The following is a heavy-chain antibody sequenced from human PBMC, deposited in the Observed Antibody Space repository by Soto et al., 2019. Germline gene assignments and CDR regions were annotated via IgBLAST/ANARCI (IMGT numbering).Heavy chain of an antibody. D-gene: IGHD3-9*01. CDR2: ISAYNGNT. CDR3: ARDLEVLRYFDWPYDALDI. V-gene: IGHV1-18*01. CDR1: GYTFTSYG. Sequence: ASVKVSCKASGYTFTSYGISWVRQAPGQGLEWMGWISAYNGNTNYAQKLQGRVTMTTDTSTSTAYMELRSLRSDDTAVYYCARDLEVLRYFDWPYDALDIWGQGTMVTVSS. J-gene: IGHJ3*02.